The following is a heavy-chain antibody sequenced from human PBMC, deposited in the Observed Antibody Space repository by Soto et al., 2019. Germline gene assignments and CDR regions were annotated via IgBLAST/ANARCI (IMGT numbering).Heavy chain of an antibody. CDR2: MHPTSGDT. CDR3: ARGVTAGVDH. V-gene: IGHV1-8*01. CDR1: GYTFTDLD. D-gene: IGHD2-21*02. J-gene: IGHJ4*02. Sequence: QVQLVQSGAEVRQPGASVKVSCKTSGYTFTDLDINWVRQATGQGLEWMGWMHPTSGDTGYAQNFQGRVTMTRDISISTAYMELNSLRYEDTAFYYCARGVTAGVDHWGQGTLVTFSS.